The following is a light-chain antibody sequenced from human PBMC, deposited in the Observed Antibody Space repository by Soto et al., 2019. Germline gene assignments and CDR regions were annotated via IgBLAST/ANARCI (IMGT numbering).Light chain of an antibody. J-gene: IGKJ1*01. CDR1: QSISSNY. V-gene: IGKV3-20*01. Sequence: EIVLTQSPGTLSMSPGERATLSCRASQSISSNYLAWYQQKPGQAPRLLIYGASSRATGIPDRFSGSGSGTDLTLTISRLEAEDFAVYYCQQYGSSPRTFGKGTKVEFK. CDR2: GAS. CDR3: QQYGSSPRT.